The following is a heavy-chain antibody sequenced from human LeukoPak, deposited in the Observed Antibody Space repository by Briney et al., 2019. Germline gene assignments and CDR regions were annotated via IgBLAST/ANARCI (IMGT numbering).Heavy chain of an antibody. V-gene: IGHV3-7*01. D-gene: IGHD2/OR15-2a*01. CDR1: GFTFSSYW. CDR3: ARVSKPGWYDYYYMDV. J-gene: IGHJ6*03. CDR2: IKQDGSEK. Sequence: GGSLRLSCAAFGFTFSSYWMSWVRQAPGKGLEWVANIKQDGSEKYYVDSVKGRFTISRDNSQNTLYLQMDSLRVEDTAVYYCARVSKPGWYDYYYMDVWGKGTAVTVSS.